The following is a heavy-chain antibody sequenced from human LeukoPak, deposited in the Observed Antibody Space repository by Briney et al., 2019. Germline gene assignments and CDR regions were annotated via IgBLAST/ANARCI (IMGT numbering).Heavy chain of an antibody. J-gene: IGHJ4*02. V-gene: IGHV3-64D*09. CDR2: ISSNGGST. D-gene: IGHD6-13*01. CDR3: VKDRAPRIAAAGTFDY. CDR1: GFTFSSYA. Sequence: GGSLRLSCSASGFTFSSYAMHWVRQAPGKGLEYVSAISSNGGSTYYADSVKGRFTISRDNSKNTLYLQMSSLRAEDTAVYSCVKDRAPRIAAAGTFDYWGQGTLVTVSS.